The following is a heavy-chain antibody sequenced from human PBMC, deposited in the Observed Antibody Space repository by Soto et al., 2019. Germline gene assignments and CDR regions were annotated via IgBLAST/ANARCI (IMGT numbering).Heavy chain of an antibody. Sequence: GGSLRLSCAASGFTFSTCSMNWVRQAPGKGLEWISYISSGSNTIYYADSVKGRFTISRDNAKNSLYLQMNSLRAEDTAVYYCAGEAVWNYPLGCWGQGTLVTVSS. D-gene: IGHD1-7*01. V-gene: IGHV3-48*01. J-gene: IGHJ4*02. CDR2: ISSGSNTI. CDR1: GFTFSTCS. CDR3: AGEAVWNYPLGC.